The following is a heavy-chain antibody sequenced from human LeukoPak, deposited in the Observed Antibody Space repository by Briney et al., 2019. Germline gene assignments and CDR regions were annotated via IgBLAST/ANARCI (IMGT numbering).Heavy chain of an antibody. CDR2: LSHSFGST. CDR3: AKGGSSSWDYFDY. Sequence: GGTLRLSCAASGFTFSSYGMSWVRQAPGKGLEWVSALSHSFGSTYYADSVKGRFTISRDNSKNTLYLQMSSLRAEDTAVYYCAKGGSSSWDYFDYWGQGTLVTVSS. J-gene: IGHJ4*02. V-gene: IGHV3-23*01. D-gene: IGHD6-13*01. CDR1: GFTFSSYG.